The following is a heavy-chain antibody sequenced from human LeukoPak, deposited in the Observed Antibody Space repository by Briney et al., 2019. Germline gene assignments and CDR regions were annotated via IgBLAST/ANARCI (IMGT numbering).Heavy chain of an antibody. V-gene: IGHV4-39*01. CDR1: GGSISSSSYY. CDR2: IYYSGST. J-gene: IGHJ6*03. CDR3: ARRPDCSSTSCLTYYYYMDV. Sequence: SETLSLTCTVSGGSISSSSYYWGWIRQPPGKGLEWIGSIYYSGSTYYNPSLKSRVTISVDTSKNQFSLKLSSVTAADTAVYYCARRPDCSSTSCLTYYYYMDVWGKGTTVTVSS. D-gene: IGHD2-2*01.